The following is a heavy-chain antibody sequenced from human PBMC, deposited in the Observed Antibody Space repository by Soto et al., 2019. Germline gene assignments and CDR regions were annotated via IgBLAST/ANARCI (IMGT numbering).Heavy chain of an antibody. CDR1: GFTFSSYA. CDR2: ISYDGSNK. V-gene: IGHV3-30-3*01. CDR3: ARDSDSSGWYLNWYFDL. D-gene: IGHD6-19*01. J-gene: IGHJ2*01. Sequence: PGGSLRLSCAASGFTFSSYAMHWVRQAPGKGLEWVAVISYDGSNKYYADSVKGRFTISRDNSKNTLYLQMNSLRAEDTAVYYCARDSDSSGWYLNWYFDLWGRGTLVTVSS.